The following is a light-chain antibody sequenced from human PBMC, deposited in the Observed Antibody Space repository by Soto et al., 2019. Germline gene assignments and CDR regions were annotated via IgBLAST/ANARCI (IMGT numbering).Light chain of an antibody. J-gene: IGKJ2*01. CDR3: QQFANLPRT. V-gene: IGKV1-33*01. CDR1: QSISSW. CDR2: DVS. Sequence: DIQMTQSPSTLSASVGDRVTITCRASQSISSWLAWYQQKPGRAPKLLIYDVSNLETGVPSRFSGSGSGTDFTITISSLQPEDIATYYCQQFANLPRTFGQGTKLEI.